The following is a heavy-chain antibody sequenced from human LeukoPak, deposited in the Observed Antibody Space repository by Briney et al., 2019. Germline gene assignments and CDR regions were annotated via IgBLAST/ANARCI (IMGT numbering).Heavy chain of an antibody. CDR1: GGSISSSSYY. D-gene: IGHD6-13*01. CDR3: ARDGARSYSSSWPPV. V-gene: IGHV4-39*07. J-gene: IGHJ6*04. Sequence: SETLSLTCAVYGGSISSSSYYWGWIRQPPGKGLEWIGSIYYSGTTYYNPSLKSRVTISVDTSKNQFSLKLSSVTAADTAVYYCARDGARSYSSSWPPVWGKGTTVTVSS. CDR2: IYYSGTT.